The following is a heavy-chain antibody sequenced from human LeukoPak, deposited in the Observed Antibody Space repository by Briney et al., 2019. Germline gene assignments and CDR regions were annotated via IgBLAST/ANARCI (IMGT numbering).Heavy chain of an antibody. V-gene: IGHV4-59*01. Sequence: SETLSLTCTVSGGSISSYDWSWIRQPPGKGLEWIGYIYYSGSTNYNPSLKSRVTISVDTSKNQFSLKLSSVTAADTAVYYCARGPPDIVVVPAAKVWFDPWGQGTLVTVPS. CDR1: GGSISSYD. J-gene: IGHJ5*02. D-gene: IGHD2-2*01. CDR3: ARGPPDIVVVPAAKVWFDP. CDR2: IYYSGST.